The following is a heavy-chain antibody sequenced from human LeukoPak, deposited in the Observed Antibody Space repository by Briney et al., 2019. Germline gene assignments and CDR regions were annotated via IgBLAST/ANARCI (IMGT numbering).Heavy chain of an antibody. J-gene: IGHJ4*02. CDR2: ISYDGTNK. CDR3: AKAGYYYSFDY. CDR1: GFTFSSYG. Sequence: GGSLRLSCAASGFTFSSYGMHWVRQAPGKGREWVAIISYDGTNKYYVDSVKGRFTISRDNSKNTLYLQMNSLGAEDTAVYYCAKAGYYYSFDYWGQGTLVTVSS. V-gene: IGHV3-30*18. D-gene: IGHD3-22*01.